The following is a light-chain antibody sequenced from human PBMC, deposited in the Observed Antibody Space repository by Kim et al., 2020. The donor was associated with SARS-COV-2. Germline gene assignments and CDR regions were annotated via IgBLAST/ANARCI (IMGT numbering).Light chain of an antibody. Sequence: EIVLTQSPATLSLSPGERATLSCRASRSVSTFLAWYQQEPGQAPRLLIYDASNRATGIPARFSGSGSGTDFTLTISSLEPEDFAVYYCHHRSDWPLTFGGGTKVDIK. CDR2: DAS. CDR3: HHRSDWPLT. J-gene: IGKJ4*01. V-gene: IGKV3-11*01. CDR1: RSVSTF.